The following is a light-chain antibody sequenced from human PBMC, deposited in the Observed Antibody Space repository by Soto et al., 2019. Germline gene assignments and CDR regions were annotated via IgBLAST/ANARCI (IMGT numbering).Light chain of an antibody. Sequence: IQLTQSPCSLSASVGDRVTITCRASQDINSYLAWYQQTPGKAPNLVIYAGTSLQSGVPSRFSGSGSGTEFTLTISSLQPEDFATYYCQQLHVYPSTFGGGTKVE. CDR2: AGT. V-gene: IGKV1-9*01. CDR3: QQLHVYPST. CDR1: QDINSY. J-gene: IGKJ4*01.